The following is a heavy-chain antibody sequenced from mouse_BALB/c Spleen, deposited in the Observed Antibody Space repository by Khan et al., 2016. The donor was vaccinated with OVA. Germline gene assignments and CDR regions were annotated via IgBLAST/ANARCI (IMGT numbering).Heavy chain of an antibody. CDR2: ISYSGST. CDR1: GYSINSGYG. D-gene: IGHD1-2*01. CDR3: ARTARIKY. Sequence: EVQLQESGPGLVKLSQSLSLTCTVTGYSINSGYGWNWIRQFPGNKLEWMGYISYSGSTNYNPSLKSRISITRDTSKNQFFLQLNSVTTEDTATYYCARTARIKYWGQGTTLTVSS. V-gene: IGHV3-2*02. J-gene: IGHJ2*01.